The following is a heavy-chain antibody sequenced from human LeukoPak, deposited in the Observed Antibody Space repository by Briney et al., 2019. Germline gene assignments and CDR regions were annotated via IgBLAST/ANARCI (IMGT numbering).Heavy chain of an antibody. D-gene: IGHD2-2*01. CDR2: IYSGGST. Sequence: GGSLRLSCAASGFTVSSNYMSWVRQAPGKGLEWVLVIYSGGSTYYADSVKGRFTISRDNSKNTLYLQMNSLRAEDTAVYYCARGVPAAIYYFDYWGQGTLVTVSS. CDR1: GFTVSSNY. CDR3: ARGVPAAIYYFDY. J-gene: IGHJ4*02. V-gene: IGHV3-66*01.